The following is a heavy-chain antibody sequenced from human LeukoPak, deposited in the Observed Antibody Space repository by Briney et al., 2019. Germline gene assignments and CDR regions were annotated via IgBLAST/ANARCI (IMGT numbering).Heavy chain of an antibody. Sequence: PGGSLRLSCAASGFTFSSYAMHWVRQAPGKGLEYVSAISSNGGSTYYANSVKGRFTISRDNSKNTLYPQMGSLRAEDMAVYYCARGVELLPNYFDYWGQGTLVTVSS. CDR3: ARGVELLPNYFDY. CDR1: GFTFSSYA. V-gene: IGHV3-64*01. J-gene: IGHJ4*02. CDR2: ISSNGGST. D-gene: IGHD2-15*01.